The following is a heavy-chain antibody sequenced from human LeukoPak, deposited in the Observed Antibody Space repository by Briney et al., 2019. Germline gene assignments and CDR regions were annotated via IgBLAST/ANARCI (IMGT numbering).Heavy chain of an antibody. CDR3: ASPYYYDSSGYYLY. CDR2: ISSSRSYK. V-gene: IGHV3-21*01. J-gene: IGHJ4*02. Sequence: GGSLRLSCAASGFTFSSYSMNWVRQAPGKGLEWVSAISSSRSYKYYADSVKGRFTISRDNAKNSLYLQMNSLRAEDTAVYYCASPYYYDSSGYYLYWGQGTLVTVSA. CDR1: GFTFSSYS. D-gene: IGHD3-22*01.